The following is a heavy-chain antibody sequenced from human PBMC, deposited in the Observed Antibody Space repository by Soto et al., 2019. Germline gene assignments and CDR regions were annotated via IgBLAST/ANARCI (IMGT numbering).Heavy chain of an antibody. CDR2: VFHTGST. D-gene: IGHD1-20*01. CDR1: GASISTSSYF. V-gene: IGHV4-39*01. Sequence: SETLSLTCTVSGASISTSSYFWGWIRQPPGKGLEWIGSVFHTGSTFYNPSLESRVTIYADTSKNQFSLKLRSVTAADTAVYFCARQHNWNQTPESWFDPWGQGTLVTVSS. J-gene: IGHJ5*02. CDR3: ARQHNWNQTPESWFDP.